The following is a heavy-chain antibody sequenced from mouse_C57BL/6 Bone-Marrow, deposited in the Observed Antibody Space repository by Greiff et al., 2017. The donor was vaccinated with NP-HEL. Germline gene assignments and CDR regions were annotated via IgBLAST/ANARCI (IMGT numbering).Heavy chain of an antibody. CDR3: TRGALYYYGSREDY. D-gene: IGHD1-1*01. CDR1: GYTFTSYW. V-gene: IGHV1-5*01. CDR2: IYPGNSDT. J-gene: IGHJ2*01. Sequence: EVQLQQSGTVLARPGASVKMSCKTSGYTFTSYWMHWVKQRPGQGLEWIGAIYPGNSDTSYNQKFKGKAKLTAVTSASTAYMELSSLTNEDSAVYYCTRGALYYYGSREDYWGQGTTLTVSS.